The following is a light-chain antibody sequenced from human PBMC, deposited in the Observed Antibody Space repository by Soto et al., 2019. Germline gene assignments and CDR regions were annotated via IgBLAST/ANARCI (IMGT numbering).Light chain of an antibody. CDR3: HQYGNYGIT. Sequence: EIVMTQSPATLSVSPGERVILSCRASQRVINNLAWYQQTPGQAPRLLIYGASTRATGIPARFSGSGSGTDFTLTISRLEPEDFAVYYCHQYGNYGITFGQGTRLEIK. V-gene: IGKV3-15*01. CDR1: QRVINN. CDR2: GAS. J-gene: IGKJ5*01.